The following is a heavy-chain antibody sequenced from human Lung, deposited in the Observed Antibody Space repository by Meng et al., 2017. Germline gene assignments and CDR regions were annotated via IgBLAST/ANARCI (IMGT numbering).Heavy chain of an antibody. CDR3: ARGPTTMAHDFDY. Sequence: EQRKPWGAGLLKPSETLSLTCVVSGGSFSDYYWSWIPKPPGKGLEWIGEINHSGSTNYNPSLESRATISVDTSQNNLSLKLSYVTAADSAVYYCARGPTTMAHDFDYWGQGTLVTVSS. CDR2: INHSGST. J-gene: IGHJ4*02. V-gene: IGHV4-34*01. D-gene: IGHD4-11*01. CDR1: GGSFSDYY.